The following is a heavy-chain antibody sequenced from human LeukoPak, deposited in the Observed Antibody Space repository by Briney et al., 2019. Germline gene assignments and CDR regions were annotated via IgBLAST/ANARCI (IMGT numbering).Heavy chain of an antibody. CDR1: GFSVSSDY. CDR2: IYGDHET. CDR3: AGTISSHGAFDY. V-gene: IGHV3-53*01. D-gene: IGHD2-21*01. J-gene: IGHJ4*02. Sequence: PGGSLRLSCAASGFSVSSDYIIWVRQAPGKGLEWVSVIYGDHETNHADSVKGRFTISRDSSKNTVYLQMNSLRAEDTAIYYCAGTISSHGAFDYWGQGTLVTVSS.